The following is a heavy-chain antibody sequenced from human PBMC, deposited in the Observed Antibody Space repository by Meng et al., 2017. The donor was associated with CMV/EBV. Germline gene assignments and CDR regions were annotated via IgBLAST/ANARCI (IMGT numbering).Heavy chain of an antibody. V-gene: IGHV3-21*01. J-gene: IGHJ5*02. CDR1: GFTFSSYA. CDR3: ARDYDDFWSGYRYNWFDP. D-gene: IGHD3-3*01. Sequence: GESLKISCAASGFTFSSYAMHWVRQAPGKGLEWVSSISSSSSYIYYADSVKGRFTISRDNAKNSLYLQMNSLRAEDTAVYYCARDYDDFWSGYRYNWFDPWGQGTLVTVSS. CDR2: ISSSSSYI.